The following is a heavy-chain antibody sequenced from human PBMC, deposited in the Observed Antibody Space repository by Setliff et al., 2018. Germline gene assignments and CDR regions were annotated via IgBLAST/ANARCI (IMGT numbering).Heavy chain of an antibody. Sequence: ASVKVSCKASGYAFTSYYMHWVRQAPGQGLEWMGWANNNNFNTNYAQKFQGRVTMTIDTSTDTVYMELRSLKSDDTALYYCARINFYVSSGYYYAPDYWGQGTLVTVSS. D-gene: IGHD3-22*01. CDR3: ARINFYVSSGYYYAPDY. J-gene: IGHJ4*02. CDR2: ANNNNFNT. CDR1: GYAFTSYY. V-gene: IGHV1-18*04.